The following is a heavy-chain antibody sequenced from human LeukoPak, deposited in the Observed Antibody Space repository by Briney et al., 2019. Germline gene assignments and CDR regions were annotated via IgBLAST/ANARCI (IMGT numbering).Heavy chain of an antibody. CDR3: ATKGSSWLTNDY. CDR1: GGSISSSSYH. Sequence: SETLSLTCTVSGGSISSSSYHWGWIRQPPGKGLEWIGSIYYSGSTYYNPSLKSRVTISVDTSKNQFSLKLSSVTAADTAVYYCATKGSSWLTNDYWGQGTLVTVSS. J-gene: IGHJ4*02. CDR2: IYYSGST. V-gene: IGHV4-39*01. D-gene: IGHD6-13*01.